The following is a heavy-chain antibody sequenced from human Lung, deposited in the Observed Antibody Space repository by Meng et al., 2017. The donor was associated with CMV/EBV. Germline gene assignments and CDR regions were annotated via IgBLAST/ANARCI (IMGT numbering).Heavy chain of an antibody. J-gene: IGHJ4*02. Sequence: GGSLRLXCAASGFTFSSYAMSWVRQAPGKGLEWVSAISGSGGSTYYADSVKGRFTISRDNSKNTLYLQMNSLRAEDTAVYYCAKDKYGGYCSSTSCYVIFDYWGQGXLVTVSS. D-gene: IGHD2-2*01. CDR2: ISGSGGST. CDR3: AKDKYGGYCSSTSCYVIFDY. CDR1: GFTFSSYA. V-gene: IGHV3-23*01.